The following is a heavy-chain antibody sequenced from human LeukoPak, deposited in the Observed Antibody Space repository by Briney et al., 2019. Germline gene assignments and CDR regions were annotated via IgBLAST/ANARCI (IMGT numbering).Heavy chain of an antibody. J-gene: IGHJ4*02. V-gene: IGHV3-23*01. CDR1: GFTFSSYA. Sequence: GGSLRLSCAASGFTFSSYAMSWVRQAPGKGLEWVSAIIGSGGSTYYADSVKGRFTISRDNSKNTLYLQMNSLRAEDTAVYYCAKESPSYYYDSSGYYYPDFDYWGQGTLAIVSS. D-gene: IGHD3-22*01. CDR2: IIGSGGST. CDR3: AKESPSYYYDSSGYYYPDFDY.